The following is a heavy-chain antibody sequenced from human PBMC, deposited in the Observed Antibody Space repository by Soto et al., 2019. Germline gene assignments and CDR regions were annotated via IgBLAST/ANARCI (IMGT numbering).Heavy chain of an antibody. CDR2: ISYDGSNK. Sequence: GSLRLSCAASGFTFSSYGMHWVRQAPGKGLEWVADISYDGSNKYYADSVKGRFTISRDNSKNTLYLQMNSLRAEDTAVYYCAKVNERWSHLTRPFDYWGQGTLVTVSS. D-gene: IGHD6-6*01. CDR3: AKVNERWSHLTRPFDY. V-gene: IGHV3-30*18. J-gene: IGHJ4*02. CDR1: GFTFSSYG.